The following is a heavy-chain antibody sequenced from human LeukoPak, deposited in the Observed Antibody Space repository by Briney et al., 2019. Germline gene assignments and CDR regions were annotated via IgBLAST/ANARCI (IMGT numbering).Heavy chain of an antibody. CDR3: TTGSLTTGHYGLDV. CDR2: IKTKSEGGTT. CDR1: GFTFSNAW. J-gene: IGHJ6*04. V-gene: IGHV3-15*01. D-gene: IGHD4-17*01. Sequence: PGGSLRLSCAASGFTFSNAWLNWVRQAPGKGLEWVGLIKTKSEGGTTDYAAPVKGRFTISRDDSKNTVFLQVDSLKTEDTAVYYCTTGSLTTGHYGLDVWGKGTRVIVSS.